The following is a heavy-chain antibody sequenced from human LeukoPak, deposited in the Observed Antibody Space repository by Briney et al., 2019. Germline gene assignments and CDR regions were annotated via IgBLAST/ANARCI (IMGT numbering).Heavy chain of an antibody. CDR2: INPSGGST. CDR1: GYTFITYY. CDR3: AREDYDSGHFFDY. Sequence: GASVKVSCKASGYTFITYYMHWVRQAPGQGLEWMGIINPSGGSTSFAEKFQGRVTMTRDTSTSTVFMELSSLRSEDTAVYYCAREDYDSGHFFDYWGQGTLVTVSS. J-gene: IGHJ4*02. V-gene: IGHV1-46*01. D-gene: IGHD3-16*01.